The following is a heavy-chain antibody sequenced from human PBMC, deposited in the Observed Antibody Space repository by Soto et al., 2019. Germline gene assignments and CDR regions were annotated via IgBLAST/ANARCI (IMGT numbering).Heavy chain of an antibody. CDR3: AREAADGYNYDAFDI. CDR1: GGSISSYY. CDR2: IYYSGST. V-gene: IGHV4-59*01. D-gene: IGHD1-1*01. Sequence: ETRSLTCPVSGGSISSYYWSWIRQPPGKGLEWIGYIYYSGSTNYNPSLKSRVTISVDTSKNQFSLKLSSVTAADTAVYYCAREAADGYNYDAFDIWGQGTMVTVSS. J-gene: IGHJ3*02.